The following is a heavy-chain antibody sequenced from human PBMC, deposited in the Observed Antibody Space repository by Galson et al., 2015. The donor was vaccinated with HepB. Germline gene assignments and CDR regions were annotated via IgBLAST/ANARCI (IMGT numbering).Heavy chain of an antibody. CDR3: ARRSPSLGETSTFYIFDI. D-gene: IGHD2/OR15-2a*01. CDR1: GDSISSSTYS. V-gene: IGHV4-39*01. Sequence: SETLSLTCTVSGDSISSSTYSWGWIRQPPGKGLEWIATMYSSGITFNNPSLKSRVTISVDTSKNQLSLKLRSVTAADTAVYFCARRSPSLGETSTFYIFDIWGQGTMVTVSS. CDR2: MYSSGIT. J-gene: IGHJ3*02.